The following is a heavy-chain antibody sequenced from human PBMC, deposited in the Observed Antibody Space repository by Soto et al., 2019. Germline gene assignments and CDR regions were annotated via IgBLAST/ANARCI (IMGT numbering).Heavy chain of an antibody. CDR2: ITGRGFTT. V-gene: IGHV3-23*01. J-gene: IGHJ4*02. CDR3: TVSNYHGSGSPFDY. Sequence: EVQLLDSGGDLVQPGGSLRLSCAASGFVFSSCAMSWVRQAPGKGLEWVSAITGRGFTTYYADSVKGRFTISRDNSKNKSSLQLNSLRSEDTAVYYCTVSNYHGSGSPFDYWGQGTLVTVSS. CDR1: GFVFSSCA. D-gene: IGHD3-10*01.